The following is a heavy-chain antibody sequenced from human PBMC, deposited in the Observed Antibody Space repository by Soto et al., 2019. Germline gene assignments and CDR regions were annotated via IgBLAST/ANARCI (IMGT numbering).Heavy chain of an antibody. CDR2: TSYDGSNT. V-gene: IGHV3-30*19. CDR1: GFTFRSFV. J-gene: IGHJ4*02. D-gene: IGHD3-16*01. CDR3: ARWGTTGGLDV. Sequence: QVQLVESGGGVVQPGTSLRLSCVGSGFTFRSFVIHWVRQAPGKGLEWVALTSYDGSNTYYDDSVKGRFTISRDNSMNTVDLQMDSLRLEDTALYYCARWGTTGGLDVWGQGTLGSVSA.